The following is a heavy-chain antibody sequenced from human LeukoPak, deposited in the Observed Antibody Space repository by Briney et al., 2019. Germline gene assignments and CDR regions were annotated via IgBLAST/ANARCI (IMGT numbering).Heavy chain of an antibody. CDR2: ISSSGSTI. Sequence: GGSLRLSCAAPGFTFSDYYMSWIRQAPGKGLEWVSYISSSGSTIYYADSVKGRFTISRDNAKNSLYLQMNSLRAEDTAVYYCASAAVAGTVDYWGQGTLVTVSS. V-gene: IGHV3-11*04. CDR3: ASAAVAGTVDY. CDR1: GFTFSDYY. D-gene: IGHD6-19*01. J-gene: IGHJ4*02.